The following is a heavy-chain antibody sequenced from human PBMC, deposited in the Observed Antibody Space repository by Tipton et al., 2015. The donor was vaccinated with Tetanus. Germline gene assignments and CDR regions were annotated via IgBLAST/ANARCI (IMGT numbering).Heavy chain of an antibody. Sequence: WSWIRQHPGKGLEWIGYIYYSGSTYYNPSLKSRLTISVDTSKNQFSLNLSSVTAADTAIYYCARDQGGGRVVRLNWFDPWGQGTLVTVSS. V-gene: IGHV4-31*02. J-gene: IGHJ5*02. CDR3: ARDQGGGRVVRLNWFDP. CDR2: IYYSGST. D-gene: IGHD6-6*01.